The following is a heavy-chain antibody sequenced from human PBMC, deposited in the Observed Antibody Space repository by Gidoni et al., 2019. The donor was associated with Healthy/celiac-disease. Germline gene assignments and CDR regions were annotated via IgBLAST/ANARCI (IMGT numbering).Heavy chain of an antibody. CDR2: ISSSSSTI. CDR3: ARDTASSGWYGSVFF. Sequence: EVQLVESGGGLVQPGGSLRLSCAASGFTFSSYSMNWVRQAPGKWLEWVSYISSSSSTIYYADSVKGRFTISRDNAKNSLYLQMNSLRAEDTAVYYCARDTASSGWYGSVFFWGQGTLVTVSS. CDR1: GFTFSSYS. J-gene: IGHJ4*02. D-gene: IGHD6-19*01. V-gene: IGHV3-48*01.